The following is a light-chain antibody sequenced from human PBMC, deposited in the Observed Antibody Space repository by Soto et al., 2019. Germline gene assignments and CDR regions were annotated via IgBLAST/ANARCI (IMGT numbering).Light chain of an antibody. J-gene: IGLJ2*01. CDR3: AAWDDNLFGPV. CDR1: SSNIGSNP. CDR2: GSN. V-gene: IGLV1-44*01. Sequence: QSVLAQPSSASGTPGQRVAISCSGTSSNIGSNPVNWFQQLPGTAPKLLIYGSNQRPSGVPDRFSGSKSGTSASLAISGLQSEDEADYYCAAWDDNLFGPVFGGGTKLTVL.